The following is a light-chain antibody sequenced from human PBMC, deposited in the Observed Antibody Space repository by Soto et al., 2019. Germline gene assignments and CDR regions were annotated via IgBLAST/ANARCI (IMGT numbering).Light chain of an antibody. J-gene: IGKJ1*01. CDR2: DAS. CDR3: QQYSSYWT. CDR1: QSLSGL. V-gene: IGKV1-5*01. Sequence: DIQMTQSPSTLSASVGDRVTITCRASQSLSGLLAWYQQKPRKAPKLLIYDASSLESGVPSRFSGSGSGTEFTLTISSLQPDDFATYFCQQYSSYWTFGQGIKVEIK.